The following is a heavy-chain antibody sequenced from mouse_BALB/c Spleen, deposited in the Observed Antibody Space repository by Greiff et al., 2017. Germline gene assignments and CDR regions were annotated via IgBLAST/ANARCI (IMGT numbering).Heavy chain of an antibody. Sequence: VQLQQTGPELVKPGASVKISCKASGYSFTDYIMLWVKQSHGKSLEWIGNINPYYGSTSYNLKFKGKATLTVDKSSSTAYMQLNSLTSEDSAVYYCALLRSYYFDYWGQGTTLTVSS. CDR3: ALLRSYYFDY. V-gene: IGHV1-39*01. J-gene: IGHJ2*01. CDR2: INPYYGST. CDR1: GYSFTDYI. D-gene: IGHD1-1*01.